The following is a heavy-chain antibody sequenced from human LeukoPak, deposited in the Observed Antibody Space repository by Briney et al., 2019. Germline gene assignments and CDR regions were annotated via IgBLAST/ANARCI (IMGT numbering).Heavy chain of an antibody. CDR1: GFTVSNNY. CDR2: IYSGGSA. Sequence: PGGSLRLSCAASGFTVSNNYMSWVRQAPGKGLEWVSVIYSGGSAYYADSVKGRFSISRDKSKNTLYLQMNSLRAGDTAVYYCVREAVSSSWNNWYFDLWGRGTLVTVSS. D-gene: IGHD6-13*01. CDR3: VREAVSSSWNNWYFDL. J-gene: IGHJ2*01. V-gene: IGHV3-66*01.